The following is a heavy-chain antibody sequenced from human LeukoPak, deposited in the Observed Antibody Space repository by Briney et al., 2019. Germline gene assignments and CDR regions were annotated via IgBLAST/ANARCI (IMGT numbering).Heavy chain of an antibody. CDR1: GYTFTSYG. Sequence: AAVRVSCKASGYTFTSYGIRGVRQAPGEGGERMGWMSAYKGNANYTQKLQGRVTVTTETTTRTAYMEQRSLRDEETAVYYSERRTYSSSSSIFDNWGQGTLVTVSS. D-gene: IGHD6-6*01. CDR2: MSAYKGNA. J-gene: IGHJ4*02. CDR3: ERRTYSSSSSIFDN. V-gene: IGHV1-18*01.